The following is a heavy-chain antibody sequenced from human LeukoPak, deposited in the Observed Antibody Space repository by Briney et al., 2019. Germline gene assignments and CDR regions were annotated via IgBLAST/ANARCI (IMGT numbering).Heavy chain of an antibody. CDR1: GFTFSDYY. V-gene: IGHV3-11*01. J-gene: IGHJ3*02. Sequence: GGSLRLSCSASGFTFSDYYMSWIRQAPGKGLEWVSYISSSGSTIYYADSVKGQFTISRDNAKNSLYLQMNSLRAEDTAVYYCARAGGSYYYDSIDAFDIWGQGTMVTVSS. D-gene: IGHD3-22*01. CDR3: ARAGGSYYYDSIDAFDI. CDR2: ISSSGSTI.